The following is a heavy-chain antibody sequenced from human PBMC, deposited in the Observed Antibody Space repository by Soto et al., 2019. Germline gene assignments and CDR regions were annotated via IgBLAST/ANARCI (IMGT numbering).Heavy chain of an antibody. CDR3: TTDLPGSELEY. CDR1: GFTFSNAW. D-gene: IGHD1-1*01. J-gene: IGHJ4*02. V-gene: IGHV3-15*07. Sequence: PGGSLRLSCAASGFTFSNAWMNWVRQAPGKRLEWVGRIKSKPDGGTTDYAAPVKGRFTISRDDSKDTLYLQMNSLKSEDTAVYYCTTDLPGSELEYWGQGTLVTVSS. CDR2: IKSKPDGGTT.